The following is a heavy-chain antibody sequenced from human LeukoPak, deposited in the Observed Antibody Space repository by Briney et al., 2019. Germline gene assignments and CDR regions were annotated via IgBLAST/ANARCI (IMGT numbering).Heavy chain of an antibody. Sequence: PSETLSLTCTVSGGSISSGSYYWSWIRQPAGKGLEWIGRIYTSGSTNYNPSLKSRVTISVDTSKNQFSLKLSSVTAADTAVYYCARARYFDWLLRDRGQGTLVTVSS. CDR3: ARARYFDWLLRD. CDR2: IYTSGST. V-gene: IGHV4-61*02. CDR1: GGSISSGSYY. D-gene: IGHD3-9*01. J-gene: IGHJ4*02.